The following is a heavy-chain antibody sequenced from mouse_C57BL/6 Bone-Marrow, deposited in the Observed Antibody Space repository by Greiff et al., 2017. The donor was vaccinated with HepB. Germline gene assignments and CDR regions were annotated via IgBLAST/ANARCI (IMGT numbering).Heavy chain of an antibody. CDR1: GFTFSSYA. D-gene: IGHD1-1*01. V-gene: IGHV5-4*01. CDR3: AREGGPFTTVVAHWYFDV. J-gene: IGHJ1*03. CDR2: ISDGGSYT. Sequence: EVKVVESGGGLVKPGGSLKLSCAASGFTFSSYAMSWVRQTPEKRLEWVATISDGGSYTYYPDNVKGRFTISRDNAKNNLYLQMNHLKSEDTAMYYCAREGGPFTTVVAHWYFDVWGTGTTVTVSS.